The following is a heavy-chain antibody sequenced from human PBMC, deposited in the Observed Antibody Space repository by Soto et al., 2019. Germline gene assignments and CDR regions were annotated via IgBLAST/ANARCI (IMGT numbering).Heavy chain of an antibody. V-gene: IGHV1-69*08. J-gene: IGHJ6*02. Sequence: QVQLVQSGAEVKKPGSSVKVSCKASGGTFSSYTISWVRQAPGQGLEWMGRIIPILGIANYAQKFQGRGTITEDKSTGTAYMELSSLRSEDTVVYYCARDPRKVPAAMPKGYYYYYGMDVWGQGTTVTVSS. CDR1: GGTFSSYT. D-gene: IGHD2-2*01. CDR2: IIPILGIA. CDR3: ARDPRKVPAAMPKGYYYYYGMDV.